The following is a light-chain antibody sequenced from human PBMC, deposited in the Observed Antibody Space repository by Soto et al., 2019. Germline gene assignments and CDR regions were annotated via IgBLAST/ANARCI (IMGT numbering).Light chain of an antibody. J-gene: IGKJ2*02. CDR1: QSVSSSY. Sequence: IVLTQSPCTLSLSPGERATLSCRASQSVSSSYLAWYQQKPGQAPRLLIYGASSRATCIPDRFSGSGSGTDFTLTISRLEPEDFAVYYCQQYGSSRTFGQGNKLQIK. CDR2: GAS. CDR3: QQYGSSRT. V-gene: IGKV3-20*01.